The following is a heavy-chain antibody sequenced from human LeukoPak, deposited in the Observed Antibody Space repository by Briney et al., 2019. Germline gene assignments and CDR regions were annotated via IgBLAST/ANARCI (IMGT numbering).Heavy chain of an antibody. CDR2: IYSGGST. Sequence: GGSLRLSCAASGFTFSSYGMSWVRQAPGKGLEWVSIIYSGGSTYYADSVKGRFTISRDNSKNTLYLQMNSQTAEDTAVYYCARDGYYFDSSGAQSAFDIWGQGTMVTVSS. CDR1: GFTFSSYG. D-gene: IGHD3-22*01. CDR3: ARDGYYFDSSGAQSAFDI. J-gene: IGHJ3*02. V-gene: IGHV3-66*01.